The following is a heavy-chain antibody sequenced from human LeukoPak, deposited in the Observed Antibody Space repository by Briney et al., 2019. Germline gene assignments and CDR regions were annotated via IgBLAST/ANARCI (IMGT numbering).Heavy chain of an antibody. J-gene: IGHJ6*03. D-gene: IGHD7-27*01. V-gene: IGHV4-59*01. Sequence: SETLSLTCTVSGGSISSYYWSWIRQPPGKGLEWIGYIYYSGSTNYNPSLKSRVTISVDTSKNQFSLKLSSVTAADTAVYYCARGGAVLGIGYYYYYMDVWGKGTTVTVSS. CDR2: IYYSGST. CDR1: GGSISSYY. CDR3: ARGGAVLGIGYYYYYMDV.